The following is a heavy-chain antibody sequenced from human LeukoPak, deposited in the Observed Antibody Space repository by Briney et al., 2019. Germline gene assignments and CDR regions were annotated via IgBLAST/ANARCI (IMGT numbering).Heavy chain of an antibody. Sequence: PSETLSLTCSFSGGSISSYYWSWIRQPAGKGLEWIGRIHTSGSTNYNPSLKSRVTMSVDTSKNQFSLKLKSVTAADTAVYYCARDRAIAAAGTGGEYYYYMDVWGKGTTVTISS. CDR1: GGSISSYY. CDR3: ARDRAIAAAGTGGEYYYYMDV. D-gene: IGHD6-13*01. J-gene: IGHJ6*03. CDR2: IHTSGST. V-gene: IGHV4-4*07.